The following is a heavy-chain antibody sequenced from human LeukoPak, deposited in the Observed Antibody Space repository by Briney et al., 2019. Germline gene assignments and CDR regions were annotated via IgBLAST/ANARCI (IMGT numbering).Heavy chain of an antibody. Sequence: GRSLRLSCAVSGFTFSSYGMHWVRQAPGKGLEWVAVISYDGSNKYYADSVKGRFTISRDNSKNTLYLQMNSLRAEDTAVYYCAKGGVDTAMVTLDYWGQGTLVTVSS. CDR1: GFTFSSYG. J-gene: IGHJ4*02. CDR2: ISYDGSNK. CDR3: AKGGVDTAMVTLDY. D-gene: IGHD5-18*01. V-gene: IGHV3-30*18.